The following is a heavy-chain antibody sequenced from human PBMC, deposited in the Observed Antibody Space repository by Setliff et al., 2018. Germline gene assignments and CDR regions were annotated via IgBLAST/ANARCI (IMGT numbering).Heavy chain of an antibody. CDR3: ARTGTYRYFDY. CDR2: IHYRGTT. Sequence: SETLSLTCTVSGASISSGTYYWAWIRQPPGKGLEWIGRIHYRGTTYSNASLASRLTISDDTAKNQFSLKLTSVTAADTAVYYCARTGTYRYFDYWGRGTRVTVSS. V-gene: IGHV4-39*01. CDR1: GASISSGTYY. J-gene: IGHJ4*02. D-gene: IGHD1-1*01.